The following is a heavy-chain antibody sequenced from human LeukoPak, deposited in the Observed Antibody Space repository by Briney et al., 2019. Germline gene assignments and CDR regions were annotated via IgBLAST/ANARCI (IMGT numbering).Heavy chain of an antibody. Sequence: ASVKVSCKVSGYTLTELSMHWVRQAPGKGLEWMGGFDPEDGETIYAQKSQGRVTMTEDTSTDTAYMELSSLRSEDTAVYYCATSPKVWKDYYDSSGYFDYWGQGTLVTVSS. CDR3: ATSPKVWKDYYDSSGYFDY. CDR1: GYTLTELS. CDR2: FDPEDGET. V-gene: IGHV1-24*01. D-gene: IGHD3-22*01. J-gene: IGHJ4*02.